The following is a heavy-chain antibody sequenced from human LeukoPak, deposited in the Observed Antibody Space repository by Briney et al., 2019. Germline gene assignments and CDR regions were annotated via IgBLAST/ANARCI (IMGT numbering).Heavy chain of an antibody. Sequence: GGSLRLSCAASGFTFSSYGMHWVRQAPGKGLEWVAFIRYDGSNKYYADSVKGRFTISRDNSKNTLYLQMNSLRAEDTAVYYCAKPDRVVPAAIFCYFDYRGQGTLVTVSS. V-gene: IGHV3-30*02. D-gene: IGHD2-2*02. CDR2: IRYDGSNK. J-gene: IGHJ4*02. CDR1: GFTFSSYG. CDR3: AKPDRVVPAAIFCYFDY.